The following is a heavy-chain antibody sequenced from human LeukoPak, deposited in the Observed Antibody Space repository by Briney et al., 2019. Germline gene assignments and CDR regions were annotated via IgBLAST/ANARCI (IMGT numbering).Heavy chain of an antibody. D-gene: IGHD4-17*01. CDR2: TRYDGSNE. V-gene: IGHV3-30*02. J-gene: IGHJ4*02. CDR1: GFTFGNYG. CDR3: AKGLMTTVTPPGY. Sequence: GGSLRLSCAASGFTFGNYGMHWVRQAPGKGLEWVAFTRYDGSNEHYSDSVKGRFTISRDNSKNTLYLQMNSLRAEDTAVYSCAKGLMTTVTPPGYWGQGTLVTVSS.